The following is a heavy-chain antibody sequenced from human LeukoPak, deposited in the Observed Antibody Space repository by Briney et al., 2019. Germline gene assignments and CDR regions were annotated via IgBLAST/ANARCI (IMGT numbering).Heavy chain of an antibody. Sequence: GASVKVSCKASGYTFTSYGISWVRQAPGQGLEWMGWISAYNGNTNYAQKLQGRVTMTTDTSTSTAYMELRSLRSDDTAVYYCARDRGRVRGVISWYFDLWGRGTLVTVSS. CDR1: GYTFTSYG. CDR2: ISAYNGNT. J-gene: IGHJ2*01. CDR3: ARDRGRVRGVISWYFDL. V-gene: IGHV1-18*01. D-gene: IGHD3-10*01.